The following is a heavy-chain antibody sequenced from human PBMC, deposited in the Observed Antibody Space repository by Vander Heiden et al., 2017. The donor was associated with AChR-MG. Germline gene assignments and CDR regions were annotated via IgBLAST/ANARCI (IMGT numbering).Heavy chain of an antibody. V-gene: IGHV3-48*03. D-gene: IGHD6-13*01. Sequence: EVQLVESGGGLVQPGGSLRLSCAASGFTFSSYEMNWVRQAPGKGLEWVSYISSSGSTIYYADSVKGRFTISRDNAKNSLYLQMNSLRAEDTAVYYCAKIAAADPAEDYMDVWGKGTTVTVSS. J-gene: IGHJ6*03. CDR1: GFTFSSYE. CDR3: AKIAAADPAEDYMDV. CDR2: ISSSGSTI.